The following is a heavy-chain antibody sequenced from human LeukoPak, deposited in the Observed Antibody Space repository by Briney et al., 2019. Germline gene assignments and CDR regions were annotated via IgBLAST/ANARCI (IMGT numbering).Heavy chain of an antibody. J-gene: IGHJ5*02. CDR1: GFTFSSYA. V-gene: IGHV3-23*01. CDR2: ISGSGGST. CDR3: ARDKGVTGQYAPYNWFDP. D-gene: IGHD2-21*02. Sequence: PGGSLRLSCAASGFTFSSYAMSWVRQAPGKGLEWVSAISGSGGSTYYADSVKGRFTISRDNAKNTLYLQMNSLRAEDTAVYYCARDKGVTGQYAPYNWFDPWGQGTLVTVSS.